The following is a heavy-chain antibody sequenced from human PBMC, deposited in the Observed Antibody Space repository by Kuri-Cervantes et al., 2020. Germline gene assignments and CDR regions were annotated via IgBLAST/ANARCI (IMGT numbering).Heavy chain of an antibody. CDR2: IDDSGTN. V-gene: IGHV4-31*03. Sequence: LRLSCTVSGGSIGSGGYFWSWIRQHPGKGLEWIGCIDDSGTNYYNPSLKSRITISVDMSKNQFSLILSSVTAADTAMYYCARRGSCWSIVYWGQGTLVTVSS. CDR1: GGSIGSGGYF. J-gene: IGHJ4*02. D-gene: IGHD6-19*01. CDR3: ARRGSCWSIVY.